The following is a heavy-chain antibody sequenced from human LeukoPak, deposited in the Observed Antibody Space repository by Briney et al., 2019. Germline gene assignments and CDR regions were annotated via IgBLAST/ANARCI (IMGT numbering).Heavy chain of an antibody. CDR3: ARGTYRYFDS. J-gene: IGHJ4*02. D-gene: IGHD3-16*02. Sequence: SGTLSLTCTVSGASISSYYWSWIRQPPGKGLEWIGYIYYNGSTNHNPSLKSRVTISVDTSKNQFSLKLSSVTAADTAVYYCARGTYRYFDSWGQGTLVTVSS. CDR1: GASISSYY. V-gene: IGHV4-59*01. CDR2: IYYNGST.